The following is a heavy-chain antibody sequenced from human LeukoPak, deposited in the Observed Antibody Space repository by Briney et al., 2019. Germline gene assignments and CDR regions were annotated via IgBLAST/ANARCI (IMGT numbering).Heavy chain of an antibody. CDR2: IYPGDSDT. CDR1: GYSFTSYW. CDR3: ARRTPITDSGSYYEFYDY. Sequence: GESLKISCKGSGYSFTSYWIGWVRQMPGKGLEWMGIIYPGDSDTRYSPSFQGQVTISADKSISTAYLQWSGLKASDTAMYYCARRTPITDSGSYYEFYDYWGQGTLVTVSS. V-gene: IGHV5-51*01. D-gene: IGHD1-26*01. J-gene: IGHJ4*02.